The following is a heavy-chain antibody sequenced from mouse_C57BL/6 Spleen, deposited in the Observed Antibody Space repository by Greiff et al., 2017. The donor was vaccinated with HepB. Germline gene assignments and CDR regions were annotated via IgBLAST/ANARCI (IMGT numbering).Heavy chain of an antibody. Sequence: EVKVVESGGGLVKPGGSLKLSCAASGFTFSDYGMHWVRQAPEKGLEWVAYISSGSSTIYYADTVKGRFTISRDNAKNTLFLQMTSLRSEDTAMYYCARKRADGYAMDYWGQGTSVTVSS. J-gene: IGHJ4*01. CDR1: GFTFSDYG. CDR3: ARKRADGYAMDY. V-gene: IGHV5-17*01. D-gene: IGHD3-1*01. CDR2: ISSGSSTI.